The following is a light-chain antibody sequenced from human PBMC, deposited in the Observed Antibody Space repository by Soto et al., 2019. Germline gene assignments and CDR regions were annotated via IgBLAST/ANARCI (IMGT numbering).Light chain of an antibody. Sequence: DIQMTQSPSTLSASVGDRVTITCRASQSISSWLAWYQQKPGKAPKLLIYYASSLESGVPSRFSGSGSGTEFTLTISRLQPDDFAAYYCQQYNSYPRTFGQGTKLEIK. CDR1: QSISSW. CDR2: YAS. V-gene: IGKV1-5*01. CDR3: QQYNSYPRT. J-gene: IGKJ2*01.